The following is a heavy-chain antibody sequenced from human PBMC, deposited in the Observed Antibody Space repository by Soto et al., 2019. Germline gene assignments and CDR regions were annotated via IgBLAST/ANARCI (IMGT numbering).Heavy chain of an antibody. V-gene: IGHV3-72*01. J-gene: IGHJ6*02. CDR3: ARGNYYDSSGSVANGTDV. CDR1: GSTFSDHY. Sequence: WVSLRLSCSASGSTFSDHYMDWVRQAPGKGLEWVGRTRNKANSYTTEYAASVKGRFTISRDDSKNSLYLQMNSLKTEDTAVYSCARGNYYDSSGSVANGTDVWGQGTTVPVSS. CDR2: TRNKANSYTT. D-gene: IGHD3-22*01.